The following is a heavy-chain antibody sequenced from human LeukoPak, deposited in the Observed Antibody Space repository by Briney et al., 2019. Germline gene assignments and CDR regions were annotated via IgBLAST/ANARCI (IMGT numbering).Heavy chain of an antibody. CDR2: INPSGGST. J-gene: IGHJ4*02. CDR3: ARSADYGEATKYFDY. CDR1: GYTLTSYY. Sequence: ASVKVSCKASGYTLTSYYMHWVRQAPGQGLEWMGIINPSGGSTSYAQKFQGRVTMTRDTSTSTVYMELSSLRSEDTAVYYCARSADYGEATKYFDYWGQGTLVTVSS. D-gene: IGHD4-17*01. V-gene: IGHV1-46*01.